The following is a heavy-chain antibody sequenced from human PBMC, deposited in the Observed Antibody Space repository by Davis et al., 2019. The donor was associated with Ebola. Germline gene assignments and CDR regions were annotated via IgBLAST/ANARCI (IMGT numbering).Heavy chain of an antibody. V-gene: IGHV1-69*13. J-gene: IGHJ4*02. CDR1: GYTFTSYY. CDR2: IIPIFGTA. CDR3: ATDSSGWNY. Sequence: SVKVSCKASGYTFTSYYMHWVRQAPGQGLEWMGGIIPIFGTANYAQKFQGRVTITADESTSTAYMELSSLRSEDTAVYYCATDSSGWNYWGQGTLVTVSS. D-gene: IGHD6-19*01.